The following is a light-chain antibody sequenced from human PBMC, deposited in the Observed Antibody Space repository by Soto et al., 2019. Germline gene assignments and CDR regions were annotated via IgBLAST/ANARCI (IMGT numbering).Light chain of an antibody. CDR1: QSVSSN. Sequence: EIVMTQSPATLSVSPGERATLSCMAIQSVSSNLAWYQQKPGQAPRLLIYGASTRATGIPARFSGSGSGTEFTLTISSLQSEDFAVYYCQQYNNWPPEITFGGGTKVDIK. CDR3: QQYNNWPPEIT. J-gene: IGKJ4*01. CDR2: GAS. V-gene: IGKV3-15*01.